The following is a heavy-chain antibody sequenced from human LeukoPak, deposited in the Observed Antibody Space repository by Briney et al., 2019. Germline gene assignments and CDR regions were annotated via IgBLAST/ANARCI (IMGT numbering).Heavy chain of an antibody. V-gene: IGHV3-23*01. J-gene: IGHJ4*02. CDR1: GFTFSSYA. D-gene: IGHD5-12*01. Sequence: GGSLRLSCAASGFTFSSYAMSWVRQAPGKGLEWVSSISGGGSTYYADSVKGRFTISRDNSKNTLYLEMNSLRAEDTAVYYCAKSDGGYGKVWGQGILVTVSS. CDR2: ISGGGST. CDR3: AKSDGGYGKV.